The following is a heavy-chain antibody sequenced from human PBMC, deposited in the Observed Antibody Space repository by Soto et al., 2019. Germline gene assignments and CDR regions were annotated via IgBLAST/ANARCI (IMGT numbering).Heavy chain of an antibody. V-gene: IGHV3-7*05. D-gene: IGHD6-19*01. CDR1: GFTFSSLW. Sequence: GGSLRLSCAASGFTFSSLWMSWVRQDPGKGLEWVANIKQDGTEKNYVDSVKGRFTISRDNAKNTLYLQMNSLRAEDTAVYYCASIPKSSAKHHSSGWSSPEGFDPWGQGTLVTVSS. CDR2: IKQDGTEK. CDR3: ASIPKSSAKHHSSGWSSPEGFDP. J-gene: IGHJ5*02.